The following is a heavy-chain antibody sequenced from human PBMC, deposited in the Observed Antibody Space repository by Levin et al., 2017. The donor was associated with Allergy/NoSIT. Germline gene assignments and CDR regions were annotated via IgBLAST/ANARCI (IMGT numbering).Heavy chain of an antibody. J-gene: IGHJ4*02. CDR1: GGSISSYY. D-gene: IGHD3-10*01. Sequence: SETLSLTCTVSGGSISSYYWSWIRQPPGKGLEWIGYIYYSGSTNYNPSLKSRVTISVDTSKNQFSLKLSSVTAADTAVYYCARARWYYGSGPRGYFDYWGQGTLVTVSS. V-gene: IGHV4-59*01. CDR2: IYYSGST. CDR3: ARARWYYGSGPRGYFDY.